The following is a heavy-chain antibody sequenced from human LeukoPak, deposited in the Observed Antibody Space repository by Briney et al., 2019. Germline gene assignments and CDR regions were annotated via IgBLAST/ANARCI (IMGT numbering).Heavy chain of an antibody. CDR3: AKGRRDGYNFPLFDY. CDR1: GFTFNVAA. D-gene: IGHD5-24*01. Sequence: GGSLRVSCAASGFTFNVAAMNWVRQSPGKGLEWVATIIGNGFSTYYADSVSGRFTISRDNSQNTLFLQMNSLRDEDTAICYCAKGRRDGYNFPLFDYWGHGALVTVSS. V-gene: IGHV3-23*01. J-gene: IGHJ4*01. CDR2: IIGNGFST.